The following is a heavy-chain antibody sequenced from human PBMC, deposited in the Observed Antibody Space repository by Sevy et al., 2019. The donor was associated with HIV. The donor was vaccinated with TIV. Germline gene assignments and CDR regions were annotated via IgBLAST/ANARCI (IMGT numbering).Heavy chain of an antibody. V-gene: IGHV3-30*03. CDR3: ARDFTGYNGMDV. J-gene: IGHJ6*02. Sequence: GGSLRLSCTASGFTFTTHGMHWVRQAPGKGLEWVAVISYQGRNKFYGSSVEGRFTISRDNSKKTLYLQMNSLTTEDTAVYYCARDFTGYNGMDVWGQGTMVTVSS. D-gene: IGHD3-9*01. CDR2: ISYQGRNK. CDR1: GFTFTTHG.